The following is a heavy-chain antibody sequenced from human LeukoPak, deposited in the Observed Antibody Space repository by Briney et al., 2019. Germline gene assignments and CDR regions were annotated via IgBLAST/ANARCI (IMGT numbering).Heavy chain of an antibody. D-gene: IGHD6-19*01. J-gene: IGHJ2*01. CDR2: INPHSGGT. Sequence: ASVKVSCKASGYTFTDYYMHWVRQAPGQGLEWMGWINPHSGGTDHAQKFQGRVTMTRDTPISTASMELSGLKPDDTAVYYCARDSCGGGGCHYWYFDLWGRGTLVTVSS. V-gene: IGHV1-2*02. CDR3: ARDSCGGGGCHYWYFDL. CDR1: GYTFTDYY.